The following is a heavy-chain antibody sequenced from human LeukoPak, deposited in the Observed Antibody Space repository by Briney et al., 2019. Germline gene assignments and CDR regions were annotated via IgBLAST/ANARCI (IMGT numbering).Heavy chain of an antibody. J-gene: IGHJ4*02. CDR3: ARPPPGQGFDY. CDR1: GFTFRSYW. Sequence: PGGSLRLSCVVSGFTFRSYWMHWVRQVSGKGLLWVSRINTDGSIITYADSVKGRCTISRDNAKNTLYLEMNSLTAADTAVYYCARPPPGQGFDYWGQGTLVTVSS. CDR2: INTDGSII. V-gene: IGHV3-74*03. D-gene: IGHD3-10*01.